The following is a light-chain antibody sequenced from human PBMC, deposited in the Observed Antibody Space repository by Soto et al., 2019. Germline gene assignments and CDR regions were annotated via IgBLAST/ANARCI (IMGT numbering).Light chain of an antibody. J-gene: IGLJ3*02. CDR2: EVN. CDR1: SSDVGATDY. V-gene: IGLV2-8*01. Sequence: QSALTQPPSASGSPGQSVAISCTGTSSDVGATDYVSWYQQHSGKAPKLLLYEVNKRPSGVPDRFSGSKSGNTASLTVSALQAGDEADYYCSSFTTSSTRVFGGGTKLTVL. CDR3: SSFTTSSTRV.